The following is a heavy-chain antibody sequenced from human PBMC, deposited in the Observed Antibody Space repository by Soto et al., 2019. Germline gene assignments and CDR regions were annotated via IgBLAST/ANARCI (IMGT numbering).Heavy chain of an antibody. CDR2: INSDGTTT. D-gene: IGHD6-13*01. J-gene: IGHJ5*02. CDR3: ATVGTGSYNWFDP. CDR1: GFTFSRNW. V-gene: IGHV3-74*01. Sequence: EVQLVESGGGLVQPGGSLRLSCAASGFTFSRNWMHWVRQAPGKGLVWLSRINSDGTTTTYADSVKGRFTISRDNSKNTVYLHINNLRADDTAVYYCATVGTGSYNWFDPWGQGTLVTVSS.